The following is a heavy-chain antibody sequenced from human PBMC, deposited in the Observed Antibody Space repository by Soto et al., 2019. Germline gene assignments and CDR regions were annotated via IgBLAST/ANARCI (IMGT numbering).Heavy chain of an antibody. CDR2: FDPEDGET. J-gene: IGHJ4*02. CDR3: ATRVWSGYYLFDY. D-gene: IGHD3-3*01. V-gene: IGHV1-24*01. Sequence: ASVKVSCKVSGYTLTELSMHWVRQAPGKGLEWMGGFDPEDGETIYAQKIQGRDTMTEDTSTDTAYMEMSSMRTEDTAVYYCATRVWSGYYLFDYWGQGTLVTVSS. CDR1: GYTLTELS.